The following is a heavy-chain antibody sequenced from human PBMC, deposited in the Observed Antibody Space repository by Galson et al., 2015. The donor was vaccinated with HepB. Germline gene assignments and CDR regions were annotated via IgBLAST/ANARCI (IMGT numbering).Heavy chain of an antibody. V-gene: IGHV1-18*01. CDR2: ISAYNGKT. D-gene: IGHD6-19*01. CDR3: AVGYSSVWYPYFDV. Sequence: SVKVSCKASGYTFISYGINWVRQAPGQGLEWMGWISAYNGKTNYAQTLKGRVTMTTDTSTSTAYMEMRSLRSDDTAVYYCAVGYSSVWYPYFDVWGQGTPVTVSS. CDR1: GYTFISYG. J-gene: IGHJ4*02.